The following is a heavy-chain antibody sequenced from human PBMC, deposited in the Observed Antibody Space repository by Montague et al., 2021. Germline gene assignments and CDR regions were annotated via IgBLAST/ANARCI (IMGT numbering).Heavy chain of an antibody. Sequence: SLRLSCAASGFTFGSSAMSWVRRAPGKGLEWVSSIGDSGRNTYYADSVKGRFTVSRDNSKNTLYLQMNSLSPEDTAVYYCAKRMAIYKQLYYFDYWGQGALVTVSS. V-gene: IGHV3-23*01. D-gene: IGHD5-24*01. CDR1: GFTFGSSA. CDR2: IGDSGRNT. CDR3: AKRMAIYKQLYYFDY. J-gene: IGHJ4*02.